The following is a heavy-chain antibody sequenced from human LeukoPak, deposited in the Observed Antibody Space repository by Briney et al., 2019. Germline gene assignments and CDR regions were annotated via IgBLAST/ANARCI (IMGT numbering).Heavy chain of an antibody. Sequence: GGSLRLSCAASGFTFSGSAMHWVRQASGKGLEWVGRIRSKANSYATTYAASVKGRFTISSDDSKNTAYLQMNSLKTEDTAVYYCTRTYGDYASFENVWGQGTTVTVSS. CDR1: GFTFSGSA. V-gene: IGHV3-73*01. D-gene: IGHD4-17*01. J-gene: IGHJ6*02. CDR3: TRTYGDYASFENV. CDR2: IRSKANSYAT.